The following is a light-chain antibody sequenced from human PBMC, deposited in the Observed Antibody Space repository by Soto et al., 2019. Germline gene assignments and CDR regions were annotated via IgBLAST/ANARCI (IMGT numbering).Light chain of an antibody. J-gene: IGLJ2*01. V-gene: IGLV2-8*01. CDR2: EVS. CDR1: GSDIGSYNY. CDR3: SSYAGSNNHVI. Sequence: QSALTQPPSASGSPGQSVTISCTGTGSDIGSYNYVSWYQQYPGRAPRLLIFEVSERPSGVPDRFSGSKSGNTASLTVSGLQAEDEADYFCSSYAGSNNHVIFGAWTKLTVL.